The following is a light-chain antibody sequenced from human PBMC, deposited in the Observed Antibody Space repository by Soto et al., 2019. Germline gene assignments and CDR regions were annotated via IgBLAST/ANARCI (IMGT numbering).Light chain of an antibody. CDR1: SSNIGSSY. V-gene: IGLV1-47*01. Sequence: QSVLTQLPSASGTPGQRVTISCSGSSSNIGSSYVYWYQQLPGTAPKLLIYRNNQRPSVVPDRFSGSKSGTSASLAISGLRPEDEADYYCAAWDDSLSGLYVFGTGTKVTVL. J-gene: IGLJ1*01. CDR2: RNN. CDR3: AAWDDSLSGLYV.